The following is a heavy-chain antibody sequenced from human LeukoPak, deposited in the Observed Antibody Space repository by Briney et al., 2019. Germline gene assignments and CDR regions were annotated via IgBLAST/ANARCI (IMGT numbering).Heavy chain of an antibody. CDR3: ARGHRSYYDSSGYYGSGY. J-gene: IGHJ4*02. CDR1: GYTFTGYY. D-gene: IGHD3-22*01. Sequence: ASVKVSCKASGYTFTGYYMHWVRQAPGQGLEWMGWINPNSGGTNYAQKFQGRVTMTRDTSISTAYMELSRLRSDDTAVYYCARGHRSYYDSSGYYGSGYWGQGTLVTVSS. CDR2: INPNSGGT. V-gene: IGHV1-2*02.